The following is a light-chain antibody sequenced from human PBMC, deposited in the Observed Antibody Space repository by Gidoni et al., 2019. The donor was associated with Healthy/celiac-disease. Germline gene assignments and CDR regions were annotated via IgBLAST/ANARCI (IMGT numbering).Light chain of an antibody. CDR1: QSLVHSDGHTY. CDR2: KVS. J-gene: IGKJ1*01. CDR3: MQGTHWLWT. V-gene: IGKV2-30*02. Sequence: DVVMTQSPLSLPVTLGQPASISCRSSQSLVHSDGHTYLNWFQQRPGQSPRRLIYKVSNRDSGVPDRFSGSGSGTDFTLKISRVEAEDVGVYYCMQGTHWLWTFGQGTKVEIK.